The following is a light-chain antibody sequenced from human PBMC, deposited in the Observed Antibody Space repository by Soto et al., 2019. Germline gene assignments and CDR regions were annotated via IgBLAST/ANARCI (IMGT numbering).Light chain of an antibody. V-gene: IGKV1-39*01. Sequence: DLQMTQSPSSLSASVGDRVTITCRASQTISKYLNWFQQKPGKAPQLLIYAASSLQSGVPSRFSGSGSGTDFTLTISSLQPEDFAIYYCQQTYSTPPLTFGGGTKVEI. CDR1: QTISKY. J-gene: IGKJ4*01. CDR3: QQTYSTPPLT. CDR2: AAS.